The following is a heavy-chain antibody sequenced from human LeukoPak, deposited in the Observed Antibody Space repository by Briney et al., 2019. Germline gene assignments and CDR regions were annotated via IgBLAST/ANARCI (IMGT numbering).Heavy chain of an antibody. Sequence: GGSLRLSCAASGFTFSSYAMHWVRQAPGKGLEWVAVIAYDGSNIYYAGSVRGRFTISRDNSKNTLYLQMNSLRAEDTALYYCARETVTQRYYFDHWGQGTLVTVSS. CDR1: GFTFSSYA. D-gene: IGHD4-17*01. CDR3: ARETVTQRYYFDH. J-gene: IGHJ4*02. CDR2: IAYDGSNI. V-gene: IGHV3-30-3*01.